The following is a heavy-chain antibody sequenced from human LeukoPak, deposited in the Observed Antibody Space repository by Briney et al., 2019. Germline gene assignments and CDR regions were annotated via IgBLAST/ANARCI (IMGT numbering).Heavy chain of an antibody. CDR2: IYHSGST. CDR1: GGSISSGGYY. V-gene: IGHV4-30-2*01. J-gene: IGHJ3*02. CDR3: ARGSQAYCSSTSCYWYAFDI. D-gene: IGHD2-2*01. Sequence: PSETLSLTCTVSGGSISSGGYYWSWIRQPPGKGLEWIGYIYHSGSTYYNPSLKSRVTISVDRSKNQFSLKLSSVTAADTAVYYCARGSQAYCSSTSCYWYAFDIWGQGTMVTVSS.